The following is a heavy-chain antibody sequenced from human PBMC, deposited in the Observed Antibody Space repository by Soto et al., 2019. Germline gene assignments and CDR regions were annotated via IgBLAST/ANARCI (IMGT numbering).Heavy chain of an antibody. J-gene: IGHJ3*01. CDR3: AKDRGVVVVVTTGGAFDL. CDR1: EFTFSSYA. Sequence: EVQLLESGGGLVHPGGSLRLSCEVSEFTFSSYAMSWVRQAPGKGLEWVATISGSVVSTYYGDSVKGRFTISRDNSKNTLYLQMNSLRVEDTAMYYCAKDRGVVVVVTTGGAFDLWGQGTMVTVSS. CDR2: ISGSVVST. D-gene: IGHD3-22*01. V-gene: IGHV3-23*01.